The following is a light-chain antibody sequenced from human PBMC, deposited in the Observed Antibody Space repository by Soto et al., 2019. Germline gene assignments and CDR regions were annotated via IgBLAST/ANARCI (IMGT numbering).Light chain of an antibody. Sequence: QSVLTQPPSVSGAPGQRVTISCTGSSSNIGAGYDVHWYQQLPGTAPKLLIYDNNNRPSGVPDRFSASKSGTSASLAITGLQAADEADYYCQSYDSRRSGAVFGGGTKLTVL. V-gene: IGLV1-40*01. CDR2: DNN. J-gene: IGLJ3*02. CDR1: SSNIGAGYD. CDR3: QSYDSRRSGAV.